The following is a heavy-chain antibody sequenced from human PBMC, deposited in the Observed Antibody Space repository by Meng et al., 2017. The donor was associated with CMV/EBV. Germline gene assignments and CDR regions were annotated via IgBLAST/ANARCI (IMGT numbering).Heavy chain of an antibody. CDR3: ARDLRLVAVAGNWFDP. D-gene: IGHD6-19*01. Sequence: QLQLQESGPGLVKPSETLSLTCTVAGGPISSSSYYWCWIRQPPGKWLEWIGSIYYSGSTYYNPSLKRRVTISVDTSKNQFSLKLSSVTAADTAVYYCARDLRLVAVAGNWFDPWGQGTLVTVSS. CDR1: GGPISSSSYY. CDR2: IYYSGST. J-gene: IGHJ5*02. V-gene: IGHV4-39*07.